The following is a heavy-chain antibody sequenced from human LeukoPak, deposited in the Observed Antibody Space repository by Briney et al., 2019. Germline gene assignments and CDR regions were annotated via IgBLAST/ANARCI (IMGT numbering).Heavy chain of an antibody. V-gene: IGHV3-66*01. D-gene: IGHD3-22*01. J-gene: IGHJ3*02. Sequence: GGSLRLSCAASGFTVSSNYMSWVRQAPGKGLEWVSVIYSGGSTYYADSVKGRFTISRDNSKNTLYLQMNSLRAEDTAVYYCARDLRDYYDSSGYERAFDIWGQGTMVTVSS. CDR3: ARDLRDYYDSSGYERAFDI. CDR2: IYSGGST. CDR1: GFTVSSNY.